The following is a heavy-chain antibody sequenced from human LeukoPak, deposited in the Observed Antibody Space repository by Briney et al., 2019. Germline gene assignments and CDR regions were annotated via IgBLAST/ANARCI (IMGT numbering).Heavy chain of an antibody. D-gene: IGHD2-21*02. CDR1: GGSFSGYY. CDR3: ARATATVDY. V-gene: IGHV4-34*01. Sequence: SETLSLTCAVYGGSFSGYYWSWIRQPPGKGLEWIGEINHSGSTNYNPSLKSRVTISVDTSKNQFSLRLSSVTAADTAVYYCARATATVDYWGQGTLVTVSS. J-gene: IGHJ4*02. CDR2: INHSGST.